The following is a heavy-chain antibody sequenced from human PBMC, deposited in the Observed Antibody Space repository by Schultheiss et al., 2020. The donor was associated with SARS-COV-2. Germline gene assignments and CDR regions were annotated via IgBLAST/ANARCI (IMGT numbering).Heavy chain of an antibody. D-gene: IGHD2-15*01. CDR2: ISYDGSNK. CDR1: GFTFSSYG. V-gene: IGHV3-30*03. Sequence: GESLKISCAASGFTFSSYGMHWVRQAPGKGLEWVAVISYDGSNKYYADSVKGRFTISRDNSKNTLYLQMNSLRDEDTAVYYCARDRSGYCSGGSCWDDAFDIWGQGTMVTVSS. CDR3: ARDRSGYCSGGSCWDDAFDI. J-gene: IGHJ3*02.